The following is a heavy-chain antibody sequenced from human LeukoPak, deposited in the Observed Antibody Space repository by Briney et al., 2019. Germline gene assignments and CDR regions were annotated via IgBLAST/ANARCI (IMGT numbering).Heavy chain of an antibody. CDR1: GFTVSSNY. V-gene: IGHV3-53*01. CDR2: IYSGGST. D-gene: IGHD3-3*01. CDR3: ARDYKSYYDFWSGYPHDAFDI. Sequence: GGSLRLSCAASGFTVSSNYMSWVRQAPGKGLEWVSVIYSGGSTYYADSVKGRFTISRDNSKNTLYLQMNSLRAEDTAVYYCARDYKSYYDFWSGYPHDAFDIWGQGTMVTVSS. J-gene: IGHJ3*02.